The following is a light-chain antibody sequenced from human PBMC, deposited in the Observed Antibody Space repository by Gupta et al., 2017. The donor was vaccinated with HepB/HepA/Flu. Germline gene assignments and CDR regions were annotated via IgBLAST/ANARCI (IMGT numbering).Light chain of an antibody. Sequence: IQLTLSPSSLSASVGDRVTITCRASQSISSYLNWYQQKPGKAPNLLIYAAFTLHTGVPARFSGSRSGTDFTLTISSLQPEDFATYYCQHNYTTPRTFGGGTKVEIK. V-gene: IGKV1-39*01. CDR2: AAF. CDR1: QSISSY. CDR3: QHNYTTPRT. J-gene: IGKJ4*02.